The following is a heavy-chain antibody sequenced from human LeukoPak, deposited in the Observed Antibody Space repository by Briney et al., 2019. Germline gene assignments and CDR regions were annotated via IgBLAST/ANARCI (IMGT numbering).Heavy chain of an antibody. CDR3: ARDHRGSSGGWYPCY. D-gene: IGHD6-19*01. CDR1: GYTFTSYG. J-gene: IGHJ4*02. Sequence: ASVKVSCKASGYTFTSYGINWVRQAPGQGLEWMGWISAYNGNTNYTQKLQGRVTMTTDTSTSTAYMELRSLKSDDTAVYYCARDHRGSSGGWYPCYWGQGTLVTVPS. CDR2: ISAYNGNT. V-gene: IGHV1-18*01.